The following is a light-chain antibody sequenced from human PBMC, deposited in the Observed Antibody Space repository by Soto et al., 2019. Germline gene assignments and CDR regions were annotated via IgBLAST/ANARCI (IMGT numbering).Light chain of an antibody. V-gene: IGKV1-33*01. CDR3: QQYDNLPLT. CDR2: DAS. Sequence: DIQMTQSPSSLSASVGDRVTITCQASQDISNYLNWYQQKPGKAPKLLIYDASNLETGVPSRFSGSEYGTDFTFTLSSLQHDDIATYYCQQYDNLPLTFGGGTKVEIK. J-gene: IGKJ4*01. CDR1: QDISNY.